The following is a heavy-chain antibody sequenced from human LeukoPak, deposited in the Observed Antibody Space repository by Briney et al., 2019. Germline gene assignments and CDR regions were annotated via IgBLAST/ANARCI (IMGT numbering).Heavy chain of an antibody. V-gene: IGHV3-53*01. J-gene: IGHJ3*02. D-gene: IGHD3-22*01. Sequence: GGSLRLSCAASGFTFTTYRMEWVRQAPGKGLEWVSVISSSGSTYYADSVKGRFTISRDNSKNTLYLQMNSLRAEDTAVYYCARGGDSSGSIRSAFDIWGQGTMVTVSS. CDR3: ARGGDSSGSIRSAFDI. CDR1: GFTFTTYR. CDR2: ISSSGST.